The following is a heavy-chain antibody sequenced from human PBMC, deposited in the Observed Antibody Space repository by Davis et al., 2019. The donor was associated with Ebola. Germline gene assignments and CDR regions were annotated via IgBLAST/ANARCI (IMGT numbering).Heavy chain of an antibody. CDR2: INPSGGST. Sequence: AASVKVSCKASGYTFTSYYMHWVRQAPGQGLEWMGIINPSGGSTSYAQKFQGRVTITADESTSTAYMELSSLRSEDTAVYYCARETGLRSYGMDVWGQGTTVTVSS. D-gene: IGHD7-27*01. V-gene: IGHV1-46*01. CDR3: ARETGLRSYGMDV. CDR1: GYTFTSYY. J-gene: IGHJ6*02.